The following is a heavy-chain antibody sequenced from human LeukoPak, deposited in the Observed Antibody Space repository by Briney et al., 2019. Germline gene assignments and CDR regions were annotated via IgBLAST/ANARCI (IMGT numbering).Heavy chain of an antibody. CDR3: ARDGTNYYGSGSYYNRLIDY. CDR2: ISGSGGST. V-gene: IGHV3-23*01. J-gene: IGHJ4*02. Sequence: GGSLRLSCAAPGFTFSSYWMSWVRQAPGKGLEWVSAISGSGGSTYYADSMKGRFTISRDNAKNSLYLQMNSLRAEDTAVYYCARDGTNYYGSGSYYNRLIDYWGQGTLVTVSS. CDR1: GFTFSSYW. D-gene: IGHD3-10*01.